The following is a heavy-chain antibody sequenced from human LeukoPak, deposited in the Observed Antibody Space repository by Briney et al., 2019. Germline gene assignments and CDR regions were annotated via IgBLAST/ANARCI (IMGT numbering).Heavy chain of an antibody. CDR3: AKTQGFFDH. J-gene: IGHJ4*02. Sequence: GGSLRLSCAAFGSTFSNNGMTWVRQAPGKGMEWVTGISDGGDTTYDAGSVKGRFTVSRDNSKNILYLQMNSLRAEDTAIYYCAKTQGFFDHWGQGSLVTVSS. V-gene: IGHV3-23*01. CDR1: GSTFSNNG. CDR2: ISDGGDTT.